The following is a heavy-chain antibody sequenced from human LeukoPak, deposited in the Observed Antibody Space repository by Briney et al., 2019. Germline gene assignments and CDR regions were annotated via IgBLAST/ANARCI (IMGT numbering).Heavy chain of an antibody. D-gene: IGHD3-10*01. CDR3: AKEGSGSLVSDR. CDR2: ISGSGGST. CDR1: GFTFNSYG. V-gene: IGHV3-23*01. J-gene: IGHJ5*02. Sequence: GGSLRLSCAASGFTFNSYGMSWVRQAPGKGLEWVSGISGSGGSTYYADSLKGRFTISRDNSKNTVYLQMNSLRAEDTAVYYCAKEGSGSLVSDRWGQGTLVTVSS.